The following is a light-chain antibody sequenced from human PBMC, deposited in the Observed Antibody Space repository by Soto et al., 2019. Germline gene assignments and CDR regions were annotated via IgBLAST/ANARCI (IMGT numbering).Light chain of an antibody. Sequence: DIQMTQSPSSLSASVGVSVTITCRASQTIYNYLNWYQQKPGKAPNLLIYTASTLKSGVPSRFTGSGSGTEFTLTVSGLQPEDYATYYCQQSYSSMTVGGGTKVEI. CDR1: QTIYNY. J-gene: IGKJ4*01. V-gene: IGKV1-39*01. CDR2: TAS. CDR3: QQSYSSMT.